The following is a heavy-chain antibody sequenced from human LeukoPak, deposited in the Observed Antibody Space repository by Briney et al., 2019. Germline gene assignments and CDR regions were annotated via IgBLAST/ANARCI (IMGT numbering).Heavy chain of an antibody. CDR2: ISSSSSTV. V-gene: IGHV3-48*02. CDR3: ARASDPWLQLT. D-gene: IGHD5-24*01. Sequence: PGGSLRLSCAASGFTFSDYSMNWVRQAPGKGLEWVSYISSSSSTVYYADSVKGRFTISRDNAKNSLYLQMNSQRDEDTAVYYCARASDPWLQLTWGQGTLVTVSS. J-gene: IGHJ5*02. CDR1: GFTFSDYS.